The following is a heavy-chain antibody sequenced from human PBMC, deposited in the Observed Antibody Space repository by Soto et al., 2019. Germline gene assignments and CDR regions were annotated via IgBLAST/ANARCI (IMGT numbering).Heavy chain of an antibody. V-gene: IGHV1-46*01. Sequence: QVQLVQSGAEVKKPGASVKVSCKASGYTFTSYYIHWVRQAPGQGLEWMGIINPISGGTSYAQKFQGRVTMTRDTSTSTVYMNLSSLRSEDTAVFYCARESRAMDVWGQGTTVTVSS. CDR1: GYTFTSYY. J-gene: IGHJ6*02. CDR2: INPISGGT. CDR3: ARESRAMDV.